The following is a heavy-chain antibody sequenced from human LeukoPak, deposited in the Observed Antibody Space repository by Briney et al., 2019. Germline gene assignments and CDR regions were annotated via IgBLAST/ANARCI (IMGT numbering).Heavy chain of an antibody. CDR3: ARLPVVPSAIIYYYYYYMDV. D-gene: IGHD2-2*01. Sequence: GESLKISCAASGFTFSSYSMNWVRQAPGKGLEWVSYISSSSSTIYYADSVKGRFTISRGNAKNSLYLQMNSLRAEDTAVYYCARLPVVPSAIIYYYYYYMDVWGKGTTATVSS. V-gene: IGHV3-48*01. CDR2: ISSSSSTI. J-gene: IGHJ6*03. CDR1: GFTFSSYS.